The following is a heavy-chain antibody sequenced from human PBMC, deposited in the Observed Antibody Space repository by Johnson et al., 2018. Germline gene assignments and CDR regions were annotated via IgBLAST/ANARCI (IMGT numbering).Heavy chain of an antibody. CDR1: GFTFSNAW. J-gene: IGHJ6*01. V-gene: IGHV3-15*02. CDR2: IKSKTDTGTL. Sequence: EVQLVESGGTLVKPGGSLRLSCAASGFTFSNAWMSWVRQAPGKGLEWVGRIKSKTDTGTLDYAAPVHGSFINSRDDSKKTLYLLMNSLRTEDTAVYYRATDGNWNGDYYYYGMDGWWQGTTV. D-gene: IGHD1-1*01. CDR3: ATDGNWNGDYYYYGMDG.